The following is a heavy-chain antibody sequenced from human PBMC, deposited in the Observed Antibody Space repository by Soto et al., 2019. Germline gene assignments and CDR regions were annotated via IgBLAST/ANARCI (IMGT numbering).Heavy chain of an antibody. CDR3: ARDADTAMVFDY. Sequence: QVQLVESGGGVVQPGRSLRLSCAASGFTFSSYGMHWVRQAPGKGLEWVAVIWYDGSNKYYADSVKGRFTISRDNSKNTLYLQMNSLRAEDTAVYYCARDADTAMVFDYWGQRSLVIVSS. V-gene: IGHV3-33*01. D-gene: IGHD5-18*01. J-gene: IGHJ4*02. CDR1: GFTFSSYG. CDR2: IWYDGSNK.